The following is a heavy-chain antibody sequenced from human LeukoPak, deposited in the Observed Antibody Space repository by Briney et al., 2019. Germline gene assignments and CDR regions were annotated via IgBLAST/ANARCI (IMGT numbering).Heavy chain of an antibody. V-gene: IGHV1-8*01. CDR3: ARTSTGTRGGYDV. J-gene: IGHJ4*02. CDR2: INPNSGNT. Sequence: ASVKVSCKASGYTFTSYDINWVRQASGQGLEWMGWINPNSGNTGLTQKFQGRVTVTRSTSISTAYMELSNLTSDDTAVYYCARTSTGTRGGYDVWGQGTLVTVSS. CDR1: GYTFTSYD. D-gene: IGHD1-1*01.